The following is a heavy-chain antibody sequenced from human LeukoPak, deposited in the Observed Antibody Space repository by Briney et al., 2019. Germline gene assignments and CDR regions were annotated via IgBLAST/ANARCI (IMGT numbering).Heavy chain of an antibody. CDR2: ITTNGGNT. CDR1: GFTFGIYA. Sequence: GGSLRLSCAASGFTFGIYAMHWVLQAPGKGLEHVSTITTNGGNTYYADSVKGRFTISRDNSKDTLFLQMGSLRAEDMAVYYCAKPLTSYSSGFSDVFDVWGHGSMVTVSS. V-gene: IGHV3-64*02. J-gene: IGHJ3*01. CDR3: AKPLTSYSSGFSDVFDV. D-gene: IGHD5-18*01.